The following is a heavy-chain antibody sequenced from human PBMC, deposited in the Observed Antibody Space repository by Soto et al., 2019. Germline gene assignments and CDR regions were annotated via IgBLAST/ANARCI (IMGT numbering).Heavy chain of an antibody. J-gene: IGHJ5*02. CDR3: ARGLTDYYDSSGYLNWFDP. CDR2: INHSGST. V-gene: IGHV4-34*01. Sequence: SETLSLTCAVYAGSFSGYYWIWIRQPPGKGLEWIGEINHSGSTNYNPSLKSRVTISVDTSKNQFSLKLSSVTAADTAVYYRARGLTDYYDSSGYLNWFDPWGQGTLVTVSS. CDR1: AGSFSGYY. D-gene: IGHD3-22*01.